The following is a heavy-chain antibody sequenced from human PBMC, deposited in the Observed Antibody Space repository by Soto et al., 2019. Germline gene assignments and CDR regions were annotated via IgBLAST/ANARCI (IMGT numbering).Heavy chain of an antibody. V-gene: IGHV4-30-2*01. CDR2: IYHSGST. D-gene: IGHD3-22*01. Sequence: SQTLCLTCAVAGGSSSSGGYSWSWIRQPPGKGLEWIGYIYHSGSTYYNPSLKSRVTISVDRSKNQFSLKLSSVTAADTAVYYCARGGVDYYDSSGYYFSPYYFDYWGQGTLVTVSS. J-gene: IGHJ4*02. CDR3: ARGGVDYYDSSGYYFSPYYFDY. CDR1: GGSSSSGGYS.